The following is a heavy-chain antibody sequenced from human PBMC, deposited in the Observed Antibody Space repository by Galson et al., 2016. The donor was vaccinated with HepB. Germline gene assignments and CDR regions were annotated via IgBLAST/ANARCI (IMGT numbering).Heavy chain of an antibody. Sequence: SLRLSCAASGFTVSSNYMNWVRQAPGKGLEWVSIIYSGGSTVYADSVKGRFTVSRDNSKNTLYLQMNSLRAEDTAVYYCATPDSSDWVPLGYWGQGTLVTVSS. V-gene: IGHV3-53*01. CDR1: GFTVSSNY. CDR3: ATPDSSDWVPLGY. J-gene: IGHJ4*02. D-gene: IGHD6-19*01. CDR2: IYSGGST.